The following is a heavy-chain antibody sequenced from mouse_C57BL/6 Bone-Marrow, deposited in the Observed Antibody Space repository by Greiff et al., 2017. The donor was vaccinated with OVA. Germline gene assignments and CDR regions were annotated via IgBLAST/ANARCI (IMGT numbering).Heavy chain of an antibody. V-gene: IGHV3-6*01. J-gene: IGHJ4*01. Sequence: EVKLLESGPGLVKPSQSLSLTCSVTGYSITSGYYWNWIRQFPGNKLEWMGYISYDGSNNYNPSLKNRISITRDTSKNQFFLKLNSVTTEDTATYYCARGGDYYGNSIDYWGQGTSVTVSS. CDR2: ISYDGSN. CDR3: ARGGDYYGNSIDY. D-gene: IGHD2-1*01. CDR1: GYSITSGYY.